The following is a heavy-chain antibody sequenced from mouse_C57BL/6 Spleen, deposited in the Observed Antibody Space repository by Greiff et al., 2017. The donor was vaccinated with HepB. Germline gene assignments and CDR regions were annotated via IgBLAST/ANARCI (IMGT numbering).Heavy chain of an antibody. V-gene: IGHV1-85*01. CDR3: ARKGNSYFDY. J-gene: IGHJ2*01. CDR2: IYPRDGST. CDR1: GYTFTSYD. Sequence: VKLMESGPELVKPGASVKLSCKASGYTFTSYDINWVKQRPGQGLEWIGWIYPRDGSTKYNEKFKGKATLTVDTSSSTAYMELHGRTSEDYAVDFCARKGNSYFDYWGQGTTLTVSS. D-gene: IGHD2-1*01.